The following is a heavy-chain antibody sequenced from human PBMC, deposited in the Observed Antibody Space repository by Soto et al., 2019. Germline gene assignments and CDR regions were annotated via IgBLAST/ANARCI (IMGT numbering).Heavy chain of an antibody. D-gene: IGHD2-15*01. Sequence: GGSLRLSCVASGFTFGTYDMHWVRQGPGKGLEWVSVIGTTGDTFFSDSVKGRFTISREDAKNSLYLEMKSLEVGDTGVYYCSRGVRGVGYCSGGRCYPLDFWGQGTLVTVSS. V-gene: IGHV3-13*01. CDR3: SRGVRGVGYCSGGRCYPLDF. CDR1: GFTFGTYD. CDR2: IGTTGDT. J-gene: IGHJ4*02.